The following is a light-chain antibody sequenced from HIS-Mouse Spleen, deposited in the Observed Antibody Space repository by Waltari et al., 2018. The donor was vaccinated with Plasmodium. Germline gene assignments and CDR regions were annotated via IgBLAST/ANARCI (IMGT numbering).Light chain of an antibody. CDR2: EVS. J-gene: IGLJ3*02. CDR3: SSYTSSSTPWV. CDR1: SSDVGGYNY. Sequence: QSALTQPASVSGSPGQSITISCTGTSSDVGGYNYVSWYQQHPGKAPKLMIYEVSNRPSGGSNRFSGSKSGNTASLTISGLQAEDEADYYCSSYTSSSTPWVVGGGTKLTVL. V-gene: IGLV2-14*01.